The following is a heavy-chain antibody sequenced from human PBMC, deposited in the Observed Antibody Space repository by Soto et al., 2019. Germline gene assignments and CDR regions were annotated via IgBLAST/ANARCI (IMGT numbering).Heavy chain of an antibody. CDR1: GFNFSIFV. CDR3: AKDTNGVCFW. J-gene: IGHJ4*02. D-gene: IGHD2-8*01. CDR2: ISGSGGST. Sequence: PGASLRLSCAASGFNFSIFVMCCVRQAPGKGLEWVSAISGSGGSTYYADSVKGRFTISRDNSKNTLYLQMNSLRAEDTAVYYCAKDTNGVCFWWGQGT. V-gene: IGHV3-23*01.